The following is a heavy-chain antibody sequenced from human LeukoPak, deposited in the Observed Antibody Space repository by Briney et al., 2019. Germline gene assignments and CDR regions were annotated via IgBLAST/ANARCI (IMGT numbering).Heavy chain of an antibody. CDR1: GFTFSSYE. CDR2: ISSSGNAI. Sequence: PGGSLRLSCAASGFTFSSYEMNWVRQAPGQGLEWVSYISSSGNAIYYADSVKGRFTISRDNAKNSLYLQMSSLRAEDTAVYYCARIGYGVSFDYWGQGTLVTVSS. D-gene: IGHD4/OR15-4a*01. J-gene: IGHJ4*02. V-gene: IGHV3-48*03. CDR3: ARIGYGVSFDY.